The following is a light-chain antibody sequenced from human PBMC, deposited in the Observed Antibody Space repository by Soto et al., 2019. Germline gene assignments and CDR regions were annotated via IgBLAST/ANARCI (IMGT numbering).Light chain of an antibody. CDR1: ESISSTS. CDR3: NQYGRPPIT. Sequence: EIVLTQSPGTLSLSPGESATLSCRASESISSTSLAWYQQKPGQAPRLLIYGTSSGATDIPGRFTGSGSGTDFTLTIRRLEPEDFAVYYCNQYGRPPITFCGGTKV. V-gene: IGKV3-20*01. CDR2: GTS. J-gene: IGKJ4*01.